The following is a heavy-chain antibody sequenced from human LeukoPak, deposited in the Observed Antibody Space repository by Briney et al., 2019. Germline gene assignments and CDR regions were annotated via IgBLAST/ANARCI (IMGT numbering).Heavy chain of an antibody. CDR3: ARRNHYDY. V-gene: IGHV3-48*03. D-gene: IGHD1-14*01. Sequence: PGGSLRLSCAASGFTFSSYEMNWVRQAPGKGLEWVSYISSSGSTIYYADSVKGRCTISRDNSKNTLYLQMNSLRAEDTAVYYCARRNHYDYWGQGTLVTVSS. J-gene: IGHJ4*02. CDR1: GFTFSSYE. CDR2: ISSSGSTI.